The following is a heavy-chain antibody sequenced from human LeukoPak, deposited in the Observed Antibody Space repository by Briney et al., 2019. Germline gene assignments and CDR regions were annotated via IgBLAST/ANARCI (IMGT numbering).Heavy chain of an antibody. J-gene: IGHJ4*02. CDR3: ARTYYYDSSRYGN. D-gene: IGHD3-22*01. V-gene: IGHV4-34*01. CDR1: GFTFSDYY. Sequence: LSCATSGFTFSDYYMSWIRQAPGKGLEWIGEINHSGSTNYNPSLKSRVTISVDTSKNQFSLKLSSVTAADTAVYYCARTYYYDSSRYGNWGQGTLVTVSS. CDR2: INHSGST.